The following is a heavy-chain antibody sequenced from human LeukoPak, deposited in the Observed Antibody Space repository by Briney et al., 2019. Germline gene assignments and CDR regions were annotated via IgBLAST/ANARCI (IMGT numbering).Heavy chain of an antibody. V-gene: IGHV4-59*01. J-gene: IGHJ4*02. CDR1: GGSISSYY. CDR2: IYYSGST. Sequence: PSETLSLTCTVSGGSISSYYWSWIRQPPGKGLEWIGYIYYSGSTNYNPSLKSRVTISVDTSKNQFSLKLSSVTAADTAVYYCAREVTSLGVIDYWGQGTLVTVSS. CDR3: AREVTSLGVIDY. D-gene: IGHD3-10*01.